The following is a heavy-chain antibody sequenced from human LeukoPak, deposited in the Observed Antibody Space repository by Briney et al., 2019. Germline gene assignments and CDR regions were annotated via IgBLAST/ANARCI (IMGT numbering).Heavy chain of an antibody. V-gene: IGHV3-23*01. CDR1: GLTLSAYA. J-gene: IGHJ6*02. D-gene: IGHD3-10*02. CDR3: ARDLQYYVAMDV. CDR2: IGSDNKP. Sequence: EGSLRLSCEPSGLTLSAYAMTWVRRAPGRGVEWVSSIGSDNKPHYSESVKGRFAIARDNSKSMLFLQLNSLRAEDTALYYCARDLQYYVAMDVWGQGTTVTVSS.